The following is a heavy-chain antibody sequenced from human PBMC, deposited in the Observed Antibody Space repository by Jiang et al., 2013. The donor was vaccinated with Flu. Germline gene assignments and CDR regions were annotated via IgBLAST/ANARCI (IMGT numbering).Heavy chain of an antibody. CDR2: ISYDGSNK. Sequence: VVQPGRSLRLSCAASGFTFSSYGMHWVRQAPGKGLEWVAVISYDGSNKYYADSVKGRFTISRDNSKNTLYLQMNSLRAEDTAVYYCAKDPYSSSWYWDPSYFDYWGQGTLVTVSS. CDR3: AKDPYSSSWYWDPSYFDY. V-gene: IGHV3-30*18. J-gene: IGHJ4*02. CDR1: GFTFSSYG. D-gene: IGHD6-13*01.